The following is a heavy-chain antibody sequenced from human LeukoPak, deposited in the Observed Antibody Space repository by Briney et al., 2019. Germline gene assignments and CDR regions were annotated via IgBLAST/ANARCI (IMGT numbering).Heavy chain of an antibody. D-gene: IGHD6-19*01. Sequence: ASVKVSCKASGYTFTTYGISWVRQAPGQGLEWMGWISAYNGNTNYAQKLQGRVTMTTDTSTSTAYMELRSLRSDDTAVYYCARDQWLVLHRPAGFFRHWAQGPLVPVST. CDR3: ARDQWLVLHRPAGFFRH. CDR2: ISAYNGNT. J-gene: IGHJ1*01. CDR1: GYTFTTYG. V-gene: IGHV1-18*01.